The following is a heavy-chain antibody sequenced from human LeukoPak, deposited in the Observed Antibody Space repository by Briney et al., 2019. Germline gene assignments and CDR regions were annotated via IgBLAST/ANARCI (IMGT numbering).Heavy chain of an antibody. J-gene: IGHJ5*01. Sequence: GGSLRLSCAASGFTFSSYTMNWVRQPPGKGLEWVSNIGTSSTTIYYADSVKGRFTISRDNAKNSLYLQMNSLRAEDTAVYYCARKTSSGPFDSWGQGTLVTVSS. V-gene: IGHV3-48*04. CDR2: IGTSSTTI. CDR1: GFTFSSYT. CDR3: ARKTSSGPFDS. D-gene: IGHD3-22*01.